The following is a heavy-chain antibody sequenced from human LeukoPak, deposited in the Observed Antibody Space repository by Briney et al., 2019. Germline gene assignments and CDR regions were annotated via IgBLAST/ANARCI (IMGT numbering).Heavy chain of an antibody. CDR3: APGGLDLNHH. CDR2: ISYDGSNK. V-gene: IGHV3-30-3*01. CDR1: GFTFSSYA. Sequence: PGRSLRLSCAASGFTFSSYAMHWVRQAPVKGLEWVAVISYDGSNKYYADSVKGRFTISRDNSKNTLYLQMNSLRAEDTAVYYCAPGGLDLNHHWGQGTLVTVSS. D-gene: IGHD2-21*01. J-gene: IGHJ5*02.